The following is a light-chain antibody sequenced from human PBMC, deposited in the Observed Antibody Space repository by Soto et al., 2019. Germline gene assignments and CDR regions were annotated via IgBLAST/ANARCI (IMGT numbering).Light chain of an antibody. J-gene: IGLJ3*02. CDR2: GNT. V-gene: IGLV1-40*01. CDR3: QSYDSSLSVTV. CDR1: SSNIGAGYD. Sequence: QSVLTQPPSASGAPGRTVTISCAGSSSNIGAGYDVNWYQQFPGTAPKLLIYGNTNRPSGVPDRFSGSKSGTSASLTITGLQPEDEADFYCQSYDSSLSVTVFGGGTKLTVL.